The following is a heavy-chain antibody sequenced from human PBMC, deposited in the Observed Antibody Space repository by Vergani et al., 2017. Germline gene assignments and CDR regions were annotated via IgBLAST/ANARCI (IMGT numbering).Heavy chain of an antibody. CDR2: IISTFDRGTT. V-gene: IGHV3-15*07. Sequence: EVQLVESGGGIVKPGGSLRLSCVASGFSFRNAWMNWVRRTPGKGLEWVGRIISTFDRGTTDYAAAVKGRFTISRDDSKNTLFLQMNGLKTEDIGVYYCTTDPRYCGDGSCXWLRDHHYYGMDVWGQGTTVTVSS. CDR1: GFSFRNAW. J-gene: IGHJ6*02. CDR3: TTDPRYCGDGSCXWLRDHHYYGMDV. D-gene: IGHD2-21*01.